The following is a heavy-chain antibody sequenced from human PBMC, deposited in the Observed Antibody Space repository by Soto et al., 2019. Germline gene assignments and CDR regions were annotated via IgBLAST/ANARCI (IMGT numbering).Heavy chain of an antibody. V-gene: IGHV3-30*04. J-gene: IGHJ4*02. Sequence: VQLVESGGGVVQPGRSLRLSCAASGFTFSSYAMHWVRQAPGKGLECVAVIAYDGRNTYYADSVKGRFTISRDNSKNTLYLQMNSLRIEDTAVYYCARELERVFDYWGQGTLVTVSS. CDR3: ARELERVFDY. D-gene: IGHD1-1*01. CDR1: GFTFSSYA. CDR2: IAYDGRNT.